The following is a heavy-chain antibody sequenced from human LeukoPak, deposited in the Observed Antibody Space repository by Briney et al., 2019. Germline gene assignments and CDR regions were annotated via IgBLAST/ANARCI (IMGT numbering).Heavy chain of an antibody. V-gene: IGHV4-30-4*01. Sequence: PSETLSLTCTVSGGSISSGDHYWSCIRQPPGKGLEWIGYIYYSGSTYYNPSLKSRVTISVDTSKNQFSLKLSSVTAADTAVYYCAREGLYYYDSSANWRQGTLVTVSS. CDR1: GGSISSGDHY. D-gene: IGHD3-22*01. CDR2: IYYSGST. CDR3: AREGLYYYDSSAN. J-gene: IGHJ1*01.